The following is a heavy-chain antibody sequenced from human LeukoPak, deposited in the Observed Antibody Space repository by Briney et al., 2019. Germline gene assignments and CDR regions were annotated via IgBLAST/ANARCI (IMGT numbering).Heavy chain of an antibody. J-gene: IGHJ4*02. V-gene: IGHV3-72*01. CDR2: IRNKANSYTT. CDR1: GFTFDDYG. CDR3: VGGAVYYFDC. Sequence: GGSLRLSCAASGFTFDDYGMSWVRQAPGKGLEWVGRIRNKANSYTTEYAASVKGRFTVSRDNSKNSLYLQMNSLKTEDTAVYYCVGGAVYYFDCWGQGTLVTVSS.